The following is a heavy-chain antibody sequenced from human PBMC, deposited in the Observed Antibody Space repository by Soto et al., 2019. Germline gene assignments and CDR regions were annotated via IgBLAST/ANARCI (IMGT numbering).Heavy chain of an antibody. CDR3: ARAPRYYYMDV. V-gene: IGHV3-33*01. J-gene: IGHJ6*03. CDR1: GFTFSSYG. CDR2: IWYDGSNK. Sequence: QVQLVESGGGVVQPGRSLRLSCAASGFTFSSYGMHWVRQAPGKGLEWVAVIWYDGSNKYYADSVKGRFTISRDNSKNTRYLQMNSLRAEDTAVYYCARAPRYYYMDVWGKGTTVTVSS.